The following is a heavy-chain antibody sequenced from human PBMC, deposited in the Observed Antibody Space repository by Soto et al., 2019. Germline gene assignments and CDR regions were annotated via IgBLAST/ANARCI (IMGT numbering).Heavy chain of an antibody. CDR2: TYYRSKWYA. J-gene: IGHJ4*02. CDR3: AGYTTTWYLDY. CDR1: GDSVSSSNAA. D-gene: IGHD2-2*02. Sequence: SQTLSLTCAISGDSVSSSNAAWNWIRHSPSRGLEWLGRTYYRSKWYADYGVSVRGRITINPDASKNQFSLQLNSVTPEDTAVYYFAGYTTTWYLDYWGQGTPVTVSS. V-gene: IGHV6-1*01.